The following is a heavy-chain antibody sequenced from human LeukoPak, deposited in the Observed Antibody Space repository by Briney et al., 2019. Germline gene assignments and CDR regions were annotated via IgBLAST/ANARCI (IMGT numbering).Heavy chain of an antibody. D-gene: IGHD6-13*01. CDR1: GGSISNYY. CDR3: ARGVNSSSWYSNWFDP. V-gene: IGHV4-59*12. Sequence: PSETLSLTCTVSGGSISNYYWTWIRQPPGKGLEWIGFISYSGNTNYNPSLKSRVTVSLDTSKNQFSLKLSSVTAADTAVYYCARGVNSSSWYSNWFDPWGQGTLVTVSS. J-gene: IGHJ5*02. CDR2: ISYSGNT.